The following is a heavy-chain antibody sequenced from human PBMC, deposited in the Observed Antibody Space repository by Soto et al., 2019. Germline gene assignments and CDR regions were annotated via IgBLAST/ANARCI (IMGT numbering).Heavy chain of an antibody. CDR2: INPTTTTT. Sequence: ASVKVSCKASGYTFTSYDINWVRQAPGQGLEWMGVINPTTTTTTDAQKFQGRVTMTRDTSTSTVFLELSSLRSGDTAVYYCARDLYSTSWYVRAFDMWGQGTVVTVSS. D-gene: IGHD6-13*01. J-gene: IGHJ3*02. CDR1: GYTFTSYD. CDR3: ARDLYSTSWYVRAFDM. V-gene: IGHV1-46*03.